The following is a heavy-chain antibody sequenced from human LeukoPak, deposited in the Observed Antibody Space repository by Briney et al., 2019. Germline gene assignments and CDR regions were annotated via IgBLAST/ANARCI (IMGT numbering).Heavy chain of an antibody. D-gene: IGHD6-13*01. J-gene: IGHJ4*02. Sequence: ASVKVSCEASGGTFSSYTISWVRQAPGQGLEWMGRIIPIFGTANYAQKFQGRVTITTDESTSTAYMELSSLRSEDTAVYYCARADSSSWYYSGGFFDYWGQGTLVTVSS. CDR3: ARADSSSWYYSGGFFDY. CDR2: IIPIFGTA. V-gene: IGHV1-69*05. CDR1: GGTFSSYT.